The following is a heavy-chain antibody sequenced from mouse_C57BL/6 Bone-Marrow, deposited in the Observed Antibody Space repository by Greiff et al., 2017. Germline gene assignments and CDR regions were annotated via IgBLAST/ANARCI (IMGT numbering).Heavy chain of an antibody. J-gene: IGHJ4*01. Sequence: EVQLQQSGPELVKPGASVKISCKASGYSFTDYNMNWVKQRNGKSLEWIGVIKPNYGTTSYNQKFKGKATLTVDQSSSTAYMQLNSLTSEDSAVYYCARYPITTVVATDAMDYWGQGTSVTVSS. D-gene: IGHD1-1*01. CDR1: GYSFTDYN. V-gene: IGHV1-39*01. CDR3: ARYPITTVVATDAMDY. CDR2: IKPNYGTT.